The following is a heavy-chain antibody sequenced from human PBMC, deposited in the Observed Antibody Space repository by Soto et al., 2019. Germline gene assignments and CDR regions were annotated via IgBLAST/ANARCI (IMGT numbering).Heavy chain of an antibody. J-gene: IGHJ4*02. V-gene: IGHV5-51*01. CDR1: GYNFTSHW. CDR2: IYPDDSDV. CDR3: VRLGSILINSYGGPPGY. Sequence: PGEPLKISCKGSGYNFTSHWIGWVRQVPGKGLEWMGIIYPDDSDVRYSPSFQGQVTLSVDKSIETAYLRWSSLKASDTAMYYCVRLGSILINSYGGPPGYWGQGTLVTVSS. D-gene: IGHD3-16*01.